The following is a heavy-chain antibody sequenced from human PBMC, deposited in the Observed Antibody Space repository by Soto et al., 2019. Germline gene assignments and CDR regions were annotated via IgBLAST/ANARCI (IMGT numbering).Heavy chain of an antibody. D-gene: IGHD3-3*01. J-gene: IGHJ4*02. CDR2: IIPIFGTA. CDR1: GGTFSSYA. Sequence: SVKVSCKASGGTFSSYAISWVRQAPGQGLEWMGGIIPIFGTANYAQKFQGRVTITADESTSTAYMELSSLRSEDTAVYYCAITDNTIFGESEIDYWGQGTLVTVSS. CDR3: AITDNTIFGESEIDY. V-gene: IGHV1-69*13.